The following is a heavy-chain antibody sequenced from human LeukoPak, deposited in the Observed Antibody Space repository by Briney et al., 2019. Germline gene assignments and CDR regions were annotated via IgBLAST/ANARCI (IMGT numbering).Heavy chain of an antibody. V-gene: IGHV3-74*01. CDR3: ARDSDFWSLDY. Sequence: GGSLRLSCAASGFAFNSYWMHWVRQVPGKGLVWVSRINGDVTYANYADSVKGRFTISRDNAKNTLYLQMNSLRVEDTAVYYCARDSDFWSLDYWGQGALVTVSS. CDR1: GFAFNSYW. D-gene: IGHD3-3*01. CDR2: INGDVTYA. J-gene: IGHJ4*02.